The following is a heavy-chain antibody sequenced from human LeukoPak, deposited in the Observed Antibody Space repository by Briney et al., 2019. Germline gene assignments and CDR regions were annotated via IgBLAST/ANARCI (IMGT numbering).Heavy chain of an antibody. Sequence: SETLSLTCTVSGGSISSSYWSWIRQPPGKGLEWIGYIYYSGSTDYNPSLKSRVTISVDTSKNQFSLKLSSVTAADTAVYYCARSIAAFSPVAYYFDYWGQGTLVTVSS. V-gene: IGHV4-59*01. D-gene: IGHD6-25*01. CDR3: ARSIAAFSPVAYYFDY. CDR2: IYYSGST. J-gene: IGHJ4*02. CDR1: GGSISSSY.